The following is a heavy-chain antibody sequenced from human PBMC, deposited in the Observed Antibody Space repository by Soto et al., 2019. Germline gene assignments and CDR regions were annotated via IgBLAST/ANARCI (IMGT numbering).Heavy chain of an antibody. Sequence: GGSLRLSCAASGFTFSNAWMSWVRQAPGKGLEWVGRIKSKTDGGTTDYAAPVKGRFTISRNDSKNTLYLQMNSLKTEDRAVYYCTTYVTGGSYYSSFDYWGQGTLVTVSS. J-gene: IGHJ4*02. D-gene: IGHD1-26*01. V-gene: IGHV3-15*01. CDR2: IKSKTDGGTT. CDR3: TTYVTGGSYYSSFDY. CDR1: GFTFSNAW.